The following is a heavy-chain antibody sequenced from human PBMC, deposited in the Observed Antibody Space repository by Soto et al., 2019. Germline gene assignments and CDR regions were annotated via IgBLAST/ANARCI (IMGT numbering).Heavy chain of an antibody. V-gene: IGHV1-18*01. CDR1: GYTFNKFG. CDR3: VRDHQVATIWFYW. Sequence: QVQLVQSGAEVRKPGASVRVSCETSGYTFNKFGISWVRQAPGQGLEWMGWISAKNGNTDYAQKFQGRVTMTTDTSTGTAYMELRKLRSDDTAVYYCVRDHQVATIWFYWWGQGTLVTVSS. CDR2: ISAKNGNT. D-gene: IGHD5-12*01. J-gene: IGHJ4*02.